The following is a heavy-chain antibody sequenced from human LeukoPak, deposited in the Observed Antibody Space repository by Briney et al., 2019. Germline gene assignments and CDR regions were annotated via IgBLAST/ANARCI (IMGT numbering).Heavy chain of an antibody. CDR1: GGTFSSYA. D-gene: IGHD3-9*01. Sequence: SVKVSCKASGGTFSSYAISWVRQAPGQGLEWMGGIIPIFGTANYAQKFQGRVTITADESTSTAYMELSSLRSEDTAVYYCAREGDILTGYYGYFDYWGQGTLVTVSS. V-gene: IGHV1-69*13. CDR2: IIPIFGTA. J-gene: IGHJ4*02. CDR3: AREGDILTGYYGYFDY.